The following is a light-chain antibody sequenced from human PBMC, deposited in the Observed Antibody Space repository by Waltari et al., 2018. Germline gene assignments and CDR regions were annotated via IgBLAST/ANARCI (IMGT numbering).Light chain of an antibody. Sequence: EIVLTQSPGTLSLSPGERATLSCRASQSVSSSYLAWYQRKPGQAPRLLIDGASSRATGIPDRFSGSGSGTDFTLTISRLEPEDFAVYYCQQYGSSLWTFGQGTKVEIK. CDR2: GAS. CDR3: QQYGSSLWT. CDR1: QSVSSSY. V-gene: IGKV3-20*01. J-gene: IGKJ1*01.